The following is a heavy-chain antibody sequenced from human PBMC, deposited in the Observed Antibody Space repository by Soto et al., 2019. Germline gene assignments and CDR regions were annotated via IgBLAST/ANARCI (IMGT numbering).Heavy chain of an antibody. V-gene: IGHV4-39*01. CDR3: ARHGSN. Sequence: QLQLQESGTGLVKPSETLSLTCTVSGVSISNSSYYWGWIRRPPGKGLEWIGTIYYSGITYYNPSLKSRVTTSVDTSKNQFSLKLTSVTAADTAVYYCARHGSNWGQGTLVTVSS. CDR2: IYYSGIT. J-gene: IGHJ4*02. CDR1: GVSISNSSYY.